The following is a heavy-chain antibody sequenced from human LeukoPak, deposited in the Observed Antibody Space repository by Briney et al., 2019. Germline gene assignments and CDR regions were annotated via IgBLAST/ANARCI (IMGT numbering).Heavy chain of an antibody. D-gene: IGHD2-15*01. CDR1: GFTFSSYT. Sequence: GGSLRLSCAASGFTFSSYTMNWVRQAPGKGLEWVSSISSSSNYIYYADSVKGRLTISGDNAKNSLYLQMNSLRAEDTAVYYCARDPTPRYCSGGSCYTHYGMDVWGQGTTVTVSS. CDR3: ARDPTPRYCSGGSCYTHYGMDV. CDR2: ISSSSNYI. V-gene: IGHV3-21*01. J-gene: IGHJ6*02.